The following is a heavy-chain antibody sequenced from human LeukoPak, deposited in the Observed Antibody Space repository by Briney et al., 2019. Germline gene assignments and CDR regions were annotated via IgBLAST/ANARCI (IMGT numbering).Heavy chain of an antibody. J-gene: IGHJ4*02. CDR2: INPNSGGT. V-gene: IGHV1-2*02. Sequence: ASVKVSCKASGYTFTGYYMHWVRQAPGQGLEWMGWINPNSGGTNYAQKFQGRVTMTRDMSTSTVYMELSSLRSEDTAVYYCARGVGADPSDYWGQGTLVTVSS. CDR1: GYTFTGYY. CDR3: ARGVGADPSDY. D-gene: IGHD1-26*01.